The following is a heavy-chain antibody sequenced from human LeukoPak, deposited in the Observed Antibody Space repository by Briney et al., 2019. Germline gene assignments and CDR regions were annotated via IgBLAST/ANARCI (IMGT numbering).Heavy chain of an antibody. CDR2: IRSKAYGGTT. Sequence: QPGRSLRLSCTASGFTFGDYAMSWFRQAPGKGLEWVGFIRSKAYGGTTEYAASVKGRFTISRDDSKGIAYLQMNSLKTEDTAVYYCTRDLRYCSGGSCPDYWGQGTLVTVSS. J-gene: IGHJ4*02. D-gene: IGHD2-15*01. CDR1: GFTFGDYA. V-gene: IGHV3-49*03. CDR3: TRDLRYCSGGSCPDY.